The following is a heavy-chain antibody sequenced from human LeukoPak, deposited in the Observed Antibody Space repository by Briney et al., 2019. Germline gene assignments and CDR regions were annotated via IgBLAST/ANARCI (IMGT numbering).Heavy chain of an antibody. D-gene: IGHD3-9*01. CDR1: GFTVSSNY. CDR2: IYSGGST. V-gene: IGHV3-66*01. J-gene: IGHJ4*02. Sequence: GGSLRLSSAASGFTVSSNYMSWVRQAPGKGLEWVSVIYSGGSTYYADSVKGRFTISRDNSKNTLYLQMNSLRAEDTAVYYCARDFHDILTGYFSAYWGQGTLDTVSS. CDR3: ARDFHDILTGYFSAY.